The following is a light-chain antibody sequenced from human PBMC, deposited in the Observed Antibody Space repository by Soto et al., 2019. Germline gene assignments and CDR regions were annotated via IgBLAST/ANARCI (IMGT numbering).Light chain of an antibody. V-gene: IGKV1-33*01. J-gene: IGKJ5*01. CDR1: QDINNF. CDR2: RAS. CDR3: QQYNSLPIT. Sequence: DIQMTQSPSSLSASVGDRVTITCQSSQDINNFLNWYQQKPGKAPKLLIFRASKLETGVPSRFSGSGSGTEFTFTISSLQPEDIATYYCQQYNSLPITLGQGTRLEIK.